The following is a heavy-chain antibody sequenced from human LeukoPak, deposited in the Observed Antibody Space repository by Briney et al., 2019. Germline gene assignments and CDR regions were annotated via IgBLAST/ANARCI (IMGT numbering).Heavy chain of an antibody. V-gene: IGHV3-48*03. CDR3: AREDPTTGTTFDY. CDR1: GFTFSSYE. Sequence: GGSLRLSCAASGFTFSSYEMTWVRQAPGKGLEWISYISSSGSAIYYADSVKGRFTISRDNAKNSLYLQMNSLRAEDTAVYYCAREDPTTGTTFDYWGQGTLVTVSS. CDR2: ISSSGSAI. D-gene: IGHD1-1*01. J-gene: IGHJ4*02.